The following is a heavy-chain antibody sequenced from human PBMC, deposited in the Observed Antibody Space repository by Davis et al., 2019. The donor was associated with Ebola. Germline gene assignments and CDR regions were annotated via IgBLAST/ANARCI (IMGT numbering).Heavy chain of an antibody. Sequence: SETLSLTCAVSGGSVSTAGYSWSWIRQPPGKGLELIGFIYHSGSTYYNPSLNSRVTISVDRPKNHISLKLTAVTAADTAVYYCARSGGSLFYYWGQGTLVTVSS. CDR1: GGSVSTAGYS. J-gene: IGHJ4*02. D-gene: IGHD2-15*01. V-gene: IGHV4-30-2*01. CDR3: ARSGGSLFYY. CDR2: IYHSGST.